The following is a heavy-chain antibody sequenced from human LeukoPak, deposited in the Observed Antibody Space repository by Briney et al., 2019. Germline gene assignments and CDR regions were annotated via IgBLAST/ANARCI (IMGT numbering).Heavy chain of an antibody. CDR2: ISAYNGNT. J-gene: IGHJ4*02. CDR3: ARDRAPYCSSTSCYFY. CDR1: GYTFTSYG. V-gene: IGHV1-18*01. D-gene: IGHD2-2*01. Sequence: ASVKVSCKASGYTFTSYGISWVRQAPGQGLEWMGWISAYNGNTNYAQKLQGRVTMTTDTSTSTAYMELRSLRSDDTAVYYCARDRAPYCSSTSCYFYWGQGTLVTVSS.